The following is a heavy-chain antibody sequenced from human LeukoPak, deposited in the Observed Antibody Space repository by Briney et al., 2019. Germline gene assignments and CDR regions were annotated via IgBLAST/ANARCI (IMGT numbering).Heavy chain of an antibody. V-gene: IGHV4-34*01. J-gene: IGHJ1*01. D-gene: IGHD3-22*01. CDR3: ARGRYYYDSSGYLPLMRWPFQH. CDR2: INHSGST. CDR1: GGSFSGYY. Sequence: PSETLSLTCAVYGGSFSGYYWSWIRQPPGKGLEWIGEINHSGSTNYNPSLKSRVTISVDTPKNQFSLKLSSVTAADTAVYYCARGRYYYDSSGYLPLMRWPFQHWGQGTLVTVSS.